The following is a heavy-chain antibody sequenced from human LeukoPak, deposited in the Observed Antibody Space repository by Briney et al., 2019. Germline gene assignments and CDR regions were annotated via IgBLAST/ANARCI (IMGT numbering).Heavy chain of an antibody. CDR2: VYYSGTT. Sequence: SETLSLTCTVSGGSISSYYWSWIRQPPGKGLEWIGYVYYSGTTNYIPSLKSRITISVDTSKNRFSLKLSSVTAADTAVYYCARSSGWYQPFDYWGQGTLVTVSS. V-gene: IGHV4-59*01. J-gene: IGHJ4*02. CDR1: GGSISSYY. CDR3: ARSSGWYQPFDY. D-gene: IGHD6-19*01.